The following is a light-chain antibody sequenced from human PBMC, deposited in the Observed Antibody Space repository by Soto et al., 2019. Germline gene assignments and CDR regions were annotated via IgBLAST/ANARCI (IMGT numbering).Light chain of an antibody. CDR2: GAS. Sequence: ILLTQKPGNLSWAPGERATLSWRASQSIRSSYLAWYQQKPGQAPRLLIYGASSRPTGIPDRLSGSGCGTDFTLTSSRMEAEDFAVYYCQQYGSSCTFGQGTKVDIK. CDR1: QSIRSSY. CDR3: QQYGSSCT. V-gene: IGKV3-20*01. J-gene: IGKJ3*01.